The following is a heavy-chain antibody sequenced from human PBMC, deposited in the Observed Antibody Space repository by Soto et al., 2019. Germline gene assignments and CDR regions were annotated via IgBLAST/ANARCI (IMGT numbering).Heavy chain of an antibody. CDR3: ARLFRDVYNVLEY. J-gene: IGHJ4*02. V-gene: IGHV4-59*08. CDR2: TSNSAPT. D-gene: IGHD3-3*01. Sequence: PSETLSLSCAVSGGSIISYHWSWIRQSPGKGLEWIGYTSNSAPTIYNPSLKSRVTISADTSNNQFSLRLSSVTAADTAVYFCARLFRDVYNVLEYWGQGALVTVSS. CDR1: GGSIISYH.